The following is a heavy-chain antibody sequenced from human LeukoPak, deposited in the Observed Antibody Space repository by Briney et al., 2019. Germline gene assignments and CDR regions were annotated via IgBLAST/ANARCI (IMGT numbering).Heavy chain of an antibody. CDR3: ARAWSSSSAWFDP. J-gene: IGHJ5*02. D-gene: IGHD6-6*01. V-gene: IGHV4-34*01. CDR1: GGSFSGYS. Sequence: PSETLSLTCAVYGGSFSGYSWNWIRQPPVKGLEWIGEINHSGGTNYNPSLKSRVTISVDTSKKQFSLKLSSVTAADSAVYYCARAWSSSSAWFDPWGQGTLVTVSS. CDR2: INHSGGT.